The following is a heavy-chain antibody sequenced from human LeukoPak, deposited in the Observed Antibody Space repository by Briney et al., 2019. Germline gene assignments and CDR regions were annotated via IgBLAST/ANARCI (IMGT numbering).Heavy chain of an antibody. J-gene: IGHJ4*02. CDR2: INPSGGT. CDR1: GYTFSMYN. D-gene: IGHD6-13*01. Sequence: ASVKVSCKASGYTFSMYNMHWVRQAPGQGLEWMGIINPSGGTSYAQKLQGRITMTRDTSTSTLYMELSSLRSEDTAVYYCAREGVAGTGLDYWGRGTLVTVSS. V-gene: IGHV1-46*01. CDR3: AREGVAGTGLDY.